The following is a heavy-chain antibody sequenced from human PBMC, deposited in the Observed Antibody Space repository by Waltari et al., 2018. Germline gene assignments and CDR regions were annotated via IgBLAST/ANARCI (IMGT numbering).Heavy chain of an antibody. CDR3: ARDHVYTYGTGWDAPDF. CDR1: GFTFTPYW. V-gene: IGHV3-7*01. CDR2: IKYDASEK. D-gene: IGHD5-18*01. J-gene: IGHJ3*01. Sequence: EVQLVESGGGLVQPGGSLRLSCAASGFTFTPYWMRWVRQAPGKGLEWVANIKYDASEKYYVDSVKGRFTISRDNAKNSLDLQMNSLRVEDTAMYYCARDHVYTYGTGWDAPDFLGQGTMVTVSS.